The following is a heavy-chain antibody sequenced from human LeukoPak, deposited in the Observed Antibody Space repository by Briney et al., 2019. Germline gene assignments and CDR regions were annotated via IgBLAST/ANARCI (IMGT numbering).Heavy chain of an antibody. D-gene: IGHD3-10*01. CDR1: GFTFSSYW. V-gene: IGHV3-74*01. Sequence: GGSLRLSCAASGFTFSSYWMHWVRQAPGKGLVWVSRINSDGSSTSYADSVKGRFTISRDNAKNSLYLQMNSLRTEDTALYYCAKDANHGSRSYYTSWGQGTLVTVSS. CDR3: AKDANHGSRSYYTS. CDR2: INSDGSST. J-gene: IGHJ5*02.